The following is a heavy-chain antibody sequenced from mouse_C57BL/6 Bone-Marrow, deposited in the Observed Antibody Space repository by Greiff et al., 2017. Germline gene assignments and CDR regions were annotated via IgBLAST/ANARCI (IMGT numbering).Heavy chain of an antibody. Sequence: EVQVVESGEGLVKPGGSLKLSCAASGFTFSSYAMSWVRQTPEKRLEWVAYISSGGDYIYYADTVKGRFTISRDNARNTLYLQMSSLKSEDTAMYYCTRDPSTGTLTYWGQGTLVTVSA. D-gene: IGHD4-1*02. J-gene: IGHJ3*01. CDR2: ISSGGDYI. CDR3: TRDPSTGTLTY. CDR1: GFTFSSYA. V-gene: IGHV5-9-1*02.